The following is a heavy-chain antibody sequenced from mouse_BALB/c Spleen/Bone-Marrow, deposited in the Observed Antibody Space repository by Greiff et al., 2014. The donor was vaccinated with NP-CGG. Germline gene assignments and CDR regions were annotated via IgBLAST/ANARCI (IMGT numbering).Heavy chain of an antibody. D-gene: IGHD2-10*02. Sequence: EVKLVESGGGLVQPGGSLKLSCAASGFTFSSYTMSWVRQTPEKRLEWVAYISNGGGSTYYPDTVKGRFTITRANARNTLYLQMSSTKSEDTTMYYCARDPSRHWYFDVWGAGTTVTVSS. CDR2: ISNGGGST. J-gene: IGHJ1*01. CDR3: ARDPSRHWYFDV. CDR1: GFTFSSYT. V-gene: IGHV5-12-2*01.